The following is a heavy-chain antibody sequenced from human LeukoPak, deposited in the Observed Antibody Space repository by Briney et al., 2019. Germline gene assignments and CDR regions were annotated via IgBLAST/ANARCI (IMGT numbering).Heavy chain of an antibody. CDR1: GYTFTGYY. CDR3: ARAYTGFEAFDY. J-gene: IGHJ4*02. Sequence: ASVRDACMASGYTFTGYYIHWVRQAPGQGLEWMGWINPNSGGTNYAQKFQGRVTMTRDTSISTAYMELSRLTSDDTAVFYCARAYTGFEAFDYWGESPVDPVSS. CDR2: INPNSGGT. V-gene: IGHV1-2*02. D-gene: IGHD2-2*02.